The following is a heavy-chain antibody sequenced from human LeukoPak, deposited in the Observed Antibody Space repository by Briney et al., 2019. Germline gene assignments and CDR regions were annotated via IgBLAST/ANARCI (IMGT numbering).Heavy chain of an antibody. CDR1: GFTFSSYA. J-gene: IGHJ3*02. V-gene: IGHV3-23*01. CDR2: ISGSGGST. Sequence: PGGSLRLSCAASGFTFSSYAMSWVRQAPGKGLEWVSAISGSGGSTYYADSVKGRFTISRDNSKNTLYLQLNSLRTEDTAVYYCANIGVRGVIISNAFDIWGQGTMVTVSS. D-gene: IGHD3-10*01. CDR3: ANIGVRGVIISNAFDI.